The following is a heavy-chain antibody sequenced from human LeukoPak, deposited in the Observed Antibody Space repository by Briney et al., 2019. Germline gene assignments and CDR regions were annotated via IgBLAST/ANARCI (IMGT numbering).Heavy chain of an antibody. CDR2: IYTSGST. CDR3: ARSRGYSSSWFPVDY. V-gene: IGHV4-4*07. CDR1: GGSISSYY. J-gene: IGHJ4*02. Sequence: SETLSLTCTVSGGSISSYYWSWIRQPAGKGLEWIGRIYTSGSTNYNPSLKSRVTISVDTSKNQFSLKLSSVTAADTAVYYCARSRGYSSSWFPVDYWGQGTLVTVSS. D-gene: IGHD6-13*01.